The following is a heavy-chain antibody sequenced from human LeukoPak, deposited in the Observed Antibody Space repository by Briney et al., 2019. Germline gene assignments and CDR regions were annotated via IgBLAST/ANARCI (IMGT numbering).Heavy chain of an antibody. J-gene: IGHJ6*03. CDR1: GGSFSGYY. CDR2: INHSGST. V-gene: IGHV4-34*01. CDR3: ARAGPDTGFGELLPNYYYYYMDV. D-gene: IGHD3-10*01. Sequence: SETLSLTCAVYGGSFSGYYWSWIRQPPGKGLEWIGEINHSGSTNYNPSLKSRVTISVDTSKNQFSLKLSSVTAADTAVYYCARAGPDTGFGELLPNYYYYYMDVWGKGTTVTVSS.